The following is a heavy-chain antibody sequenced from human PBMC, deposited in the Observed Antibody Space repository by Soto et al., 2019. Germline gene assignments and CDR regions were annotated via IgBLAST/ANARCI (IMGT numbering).Heavy chain of an antibody. CDR1: GFTFSYG. CDR3: AKLVIGYCSGNTCEDY. V-gene: IGHV3-30*18. CDR2: ISYDSSNK. D-gene: IGHD2-15*01. J-gene: IGHJ4*02. Sequence: VQLLESGGGLIQPGGSLRLSCAASGFTFSYGIHWLRQAPGKGLEWVAYISYDSSNKFYGDSVKGRFTISRDNSKNTQSLQMNSLRAEDTAVYYCAKLVIGYCSGNTCEDYWGQGTLVAVSS.